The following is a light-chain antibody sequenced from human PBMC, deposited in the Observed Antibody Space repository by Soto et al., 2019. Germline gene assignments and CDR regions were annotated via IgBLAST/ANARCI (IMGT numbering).Light chain of an antibody. V-gene: IGKV3-11*01. CDR2: GAS. Sequence: ELVLTQSPATLSLSPGDRATLSCRASQSIGIYLTWYRQKPGQAPRLLIYGASNRATGIPDRFSGGGSGTDFTLTISRLEPEEFAVYYCQQFSSYPLTVGGGTKVDIK. CDR1: QSIGIY. J-gene: IGKJ4*01. CDR3: QQFSSYPLT.